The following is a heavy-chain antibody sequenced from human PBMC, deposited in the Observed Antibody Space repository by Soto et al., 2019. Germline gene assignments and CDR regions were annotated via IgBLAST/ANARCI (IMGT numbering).Heavy chain of an antibody. CDR2: IIPIFGTA. J-gene: IGHJ6*02. CDR1: RVAFSKFI. CDR3: AKVRYSSPIGYYYGMDV. Sequence: QAQLEQSGGEVKKPGSSVKVSCKASRVAFSKFIVTWVRQAPGLGLEWVGGIIPIFGTANYAQKFQGRVTISAKEYTSKSYMEVNNLRTEDTAVYYCAKVRYSSPIGYYYGMDVWGQGTTVTVSS. D-gene: IGHD6-19*01. V-gene: IGHV1-69*01.